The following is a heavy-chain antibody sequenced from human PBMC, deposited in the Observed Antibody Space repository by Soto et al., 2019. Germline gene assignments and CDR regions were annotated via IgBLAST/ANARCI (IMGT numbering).Heavy chain of an antibody. CDR2: ISYDGGSK. J-gene: IGHJ4*02. V-gene: IGHV3-30*18. D-gene: IGHD3-22*01. CDR1: GFTFSTYG. Sequence: QVQLVESGGCVVQPGKSLRLSCAASGFTFSTYGIHWVRQAPSKGLEWVALISYDGGSKYYGDSVKGRFIISRDNSHNTVSLQMNSLRADDTAVYLCAKEQLAMTVVVADFFDSWGQGTLVTVSS. CDR3: AKEQLAMTVVVADFFDS.